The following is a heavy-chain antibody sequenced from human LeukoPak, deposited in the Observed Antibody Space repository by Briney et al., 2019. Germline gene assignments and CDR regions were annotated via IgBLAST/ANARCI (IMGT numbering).Heavy chain of an antibody. V-gene: IGHV1-18*01. CDR3: ARGLETIFGVVIFFGERYAFDI. CDR2: ISAYNGNT. J-gene: IGHJ3*02. D-gene: IGHD3-3*01. CDR1: GYIFTSYG. Sequence: GASVKVSCKASGYIFTSYGFIWVRQAPGQGLEWMGWISAYNGNTNYAQKLQGRVTMTTDTSTSTAYMELSSLRSEDTAVYYCARGLETIFGVVIFFGERYAFDIWGQGTMVTVSS.